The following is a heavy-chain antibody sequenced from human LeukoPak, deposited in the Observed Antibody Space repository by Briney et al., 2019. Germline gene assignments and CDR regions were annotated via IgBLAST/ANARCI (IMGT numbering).Heavy chain of an antibody. CDR3: ARDRIIVVVPAANHYYYYGMDV. J-gene: IGHJ6*02. Sequence: SVKVSCKASGGTFSSYAISWVRQAPGQGLEWMGGIIPIFGTANYAQKFQGRVTITADESTSTAYMELSSLRSEDTAVYYCARDRIIVVVPAANHYYYYGMDVWGQGTTVTVSS. CDR1: GGTFSSYA. V-gene: IGHV1-69*13. CDR2: IIPIFGTA. D-gene: IGHD2-2*01.